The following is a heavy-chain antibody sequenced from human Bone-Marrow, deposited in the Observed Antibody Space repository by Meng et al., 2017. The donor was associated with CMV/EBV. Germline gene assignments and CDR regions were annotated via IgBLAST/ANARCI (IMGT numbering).Heavy chain of an antibody. J-gene: IGHJ4*02. CDR1: GYTFTGYY. CDR2: INPNSGGT. CDR3: ARDPSEPSNYDFFPRAFDY. V-gene: IGHV1-2*02. D-gene: IGHD3-3*01. Sequence: ASVKVSCKASGYTFTGYYMHWVRQAPGQGLEWMGWINPNSGGTNYAQKFQGRVTMTKDTSISTAYMELSSLRSEDTAVYYCARDPSEPSNYDFFPRAFDYWGQGTLVTVSS.